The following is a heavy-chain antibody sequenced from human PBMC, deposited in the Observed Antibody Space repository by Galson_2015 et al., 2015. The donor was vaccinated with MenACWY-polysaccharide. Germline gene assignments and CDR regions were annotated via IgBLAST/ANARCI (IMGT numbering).Heavy chain of an antibody. J-gene: IGHJ6*02. CDR3: ARGNYYGMDV. V-gene: IGHV3-74*01. CDR1: GFTFSSYA. CDR2: IDSDGSST. Sequence: SLRLSCAASGFTFSSYAMHWVRQAPGKGLMWVSRIDSDGSSTRYADSVKGRFTISRDNAKNTLYLQMNSLRAEEMAVYYCARGNYYGMDVWGQGTTVTVSS.